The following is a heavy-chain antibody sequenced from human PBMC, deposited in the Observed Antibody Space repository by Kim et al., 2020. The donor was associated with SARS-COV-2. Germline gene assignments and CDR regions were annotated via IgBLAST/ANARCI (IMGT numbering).Heavy chain of an antibody. CDR2: ISSSSSYI. CDR1: GFTFSSYS. V-gene: IGHV3-21*01. D-gene: IGHD6-6*01. CDR3: ARSYSSSREGDY. J-gene: IGHJ4*02. Sequence: GGSLRLSCAASGFTFSSYSMNWVRQAPGKGLEWVSSISSSSSYIYYADSVKGRFTISRDNAKNSLYLQMNSLRAEDTAVYYCARSYSSSREGDYWGQGTLVTVSS.